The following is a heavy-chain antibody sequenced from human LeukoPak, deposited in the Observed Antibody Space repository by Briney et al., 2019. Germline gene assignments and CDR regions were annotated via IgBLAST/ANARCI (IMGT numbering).Heavy chain of an antibody. CDR2: FDPEDGET. Sequence: ASVKVSCKVSGYTLTELSMHWVRQAPGKGLEWMGGFDPEDGETIYAQKFQGRVTMTEDTSTDTAYMELSSLRSEDTAVYYCARAIAAAGTKSPRYWGQGTLVTVSS. V-gene: IGHV1-24*01. D-gene: IGHD6-13*01. CDR3: ARAIAAAGTKSPRY. J-gene: IGHJ4*02. CDR1: GYTLTELS.